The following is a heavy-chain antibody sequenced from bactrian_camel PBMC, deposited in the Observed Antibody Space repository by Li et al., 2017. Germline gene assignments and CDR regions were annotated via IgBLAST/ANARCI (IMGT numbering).Heavy chain of an antibody. CDR1: GAKYRSYC. D-gene: IGHD5*01. Sequence: HVQLVESGGGSVQAGESLTLSCVVSGAKYRSYCMGWFRQAPGKEREGVAAIEWSTATYADSVKGRFIISRDNDKNILYLQMDSLKPEDTAMYFCAVQYGLGRCFFDGEGQLLRMDYWGTGTQVTVS. J-gene: IGHJ7*01. CDR2: IEWSTA. V-gene: IGHV3S55*01.